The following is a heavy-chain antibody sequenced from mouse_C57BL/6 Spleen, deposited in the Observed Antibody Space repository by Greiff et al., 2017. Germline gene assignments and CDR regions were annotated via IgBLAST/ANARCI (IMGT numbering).Heavy chain of an antibody. CDR2: IYPGSGST. D-gene: IGHD2-12*01. CDR3: ARYSYFYY. Sequence: VQLQQPGAELVKPGASVKMSCKASGYTFTSYWINWVKQRPGQGLEWSGDIYPGSGSTNYHEKFQSKATLTVDKSSSTADMHLSCRSSEDSAVYYCARYSYFYYWGQGTTLTVSS. CDR1: GYTFTSYW. V-gene: IGHV1-55*01. J-gene: IGHJ2*01.